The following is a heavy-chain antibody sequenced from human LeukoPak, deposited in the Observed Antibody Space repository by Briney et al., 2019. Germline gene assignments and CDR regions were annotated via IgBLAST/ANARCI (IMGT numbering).Heavy chain of an antibody. CDR2: ISWNSGSI. Sequence: PGRSLRLSCAASGFTFYDYAMHWVRHAPGKGLEWVSGISWNSGSIGYADSVKGRFAISRDNAKNSLYLQMNSLRAEDTALYYCAKDSGYDLKESYFDYWGQGTLVTVSS. D-gene: IGHD5-12*01. CDR3: AKDSGYDLKESYFDY. V-gene: IGHV3-9*01. J-gene: IGHJ4*02. CDR1: GFTFYDYA.